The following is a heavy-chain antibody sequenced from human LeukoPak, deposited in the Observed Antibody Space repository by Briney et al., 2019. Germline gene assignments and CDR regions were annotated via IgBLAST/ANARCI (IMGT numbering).Heavy chain of an antibody. CDR3: AKDEEGSGLSFGEFFY. V-gene: IGHV3-23*01. D-gene: IGHD3-10*01. CDR2: VSGSGGSI. CDR1: GFAFYSYA. Sequence: GGSLRLSCAASGFAFYSYAMSWVRQAPGKGLEWVSTVSGSGGSIYYADSVKGRFTISRDNSKNTLFLQMNSLRAEDTAVYYCAKDEEGSGLSFGEFFYWGQGTLVTVSS. J-gene: IGHJ4*02.